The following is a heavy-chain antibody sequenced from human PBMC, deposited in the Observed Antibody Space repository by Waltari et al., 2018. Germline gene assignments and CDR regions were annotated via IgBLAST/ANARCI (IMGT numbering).Heavy chain of an antibody. CDR3: ATGHGGTCRLWPLDF. J-gene: IGHJ4*02. D-gene: IGHD2-15*01. Sequence: ELQVVESGGALIQPGGSLRLSCAASGFSVHDNDMSWVRQAPGKGLGGVSVFFRGGRENYADSGKGRFMMSRDSSENMVYLQMNNVRVDDTAMYYCATGHGGTCRLWPLDFWGQGTVVTVSS. CDR1: GFSVHDND. CDR2: FFRGGRE. V-gene: IGHV3-53*01.